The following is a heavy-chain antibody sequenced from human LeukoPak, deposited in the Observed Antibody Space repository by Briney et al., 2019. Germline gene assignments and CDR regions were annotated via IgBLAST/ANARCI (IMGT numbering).Heavy chain of an antibody. CDR1: GYTFTGYY. V-gene: IGHV1-3*01. CDR3: ARARGYSYGYYY. D-gene: IGHD5-18*01. CDR2: INAGNGNT. Sequence: ASVKVSCKASGYTFTGYYMHWVRQAPGQGLEWMGWINAGNGNTKYSQKFQGRVTITRDTSASTAYMELSSLRSEDTAVYYCARARGYSYGYYYWGQGTLVTVSS. J-gene: IGHJ4*02.